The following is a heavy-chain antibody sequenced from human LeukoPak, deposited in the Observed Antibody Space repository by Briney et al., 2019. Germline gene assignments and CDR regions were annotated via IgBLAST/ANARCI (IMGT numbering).Heavy chain of an antibody. D-gene: IGHD3-3*01. Sequence: PGGSLRLSCAASGFTFSSDWMHWVRQAPGKGLVWVSRINSDGSSTSYADSVKGRFTISRDNAKNTLYLQMNSLRAEDTALYYCARAGGFWSGDYWGQGTLVTVSS. CDR2: INSDGSST. J-gene: IGHJ4*02. V-gene: IGHV3-74*01. CDR1: GFTFSSDW. CDR3: ARAGGFWSGDY.